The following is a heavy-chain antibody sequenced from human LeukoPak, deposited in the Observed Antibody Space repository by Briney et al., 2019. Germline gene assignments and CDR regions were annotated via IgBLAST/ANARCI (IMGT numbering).Heavy chain of an antibody. CDR2: VYTTRTT. J-gene: IGHJ4*02. V-gene: IGHV4-4*07. CDR3: ATASGAGGFLHR. Sequence: SETLSLTCTVSGNFISGSYWTWVRQPAGKGLEWIGRVYTTRTTNFNPSLKSRLSMSVDASKKQLYMTLNYVTAADTAVYFCATASGAGGFLHRWGQGILVTVSS. D-gene: IGHD1-26*01. CDR1: GNFISGSY.